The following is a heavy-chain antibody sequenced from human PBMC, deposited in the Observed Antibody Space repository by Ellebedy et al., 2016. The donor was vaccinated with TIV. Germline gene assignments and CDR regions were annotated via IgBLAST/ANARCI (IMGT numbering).Heavy chain of an antibody. CDR2: IWYDGSNK. CDR1: GFTFSSYG. J-gene: IGHJ4*02. CDR3: AREYGDSLWGLDY. V-gene: IGHV3-33*01. Sequence: GESLKISCAASGFTFSSYGLHWVRQAPGKGLERVAVIWYDGSNKYYADSVKGRFTICRDNSKNTLYLQMNSLRAEETAVYYCAREYGDSLWGLDYWGQGTLVTVSS. D-gene: IGHD4-17*01.